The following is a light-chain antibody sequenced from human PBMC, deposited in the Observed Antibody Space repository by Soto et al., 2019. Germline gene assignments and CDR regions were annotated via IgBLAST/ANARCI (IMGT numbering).Light chain of an antibody. CDR2: DAS. J-gene: IGKJ2*01. Sequence: DIQMTQSPSSLSASVGDRVTITCQASQDISNYLNWYQQKPGKAPKLLIYDASNLETGVPSRFSGSRSGTDFTFAISSLQPEDIATYYCQHYDNLPRMTFGQGTQLEIK. V-gene: IGKV1-33*01. CDR1: QDISNY. CDR3: QHYDNLPRMT.